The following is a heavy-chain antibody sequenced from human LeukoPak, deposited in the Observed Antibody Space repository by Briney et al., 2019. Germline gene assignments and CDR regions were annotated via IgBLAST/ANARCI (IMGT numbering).Heavy chain of an antibody. CDR1: GYTLTELS. CDR2: FDPEGGET. Sequence: SVKVSCKVSGYTLTELSMHWVRQAPGKGLEWMGGFDPEGGETIYAQKFQGRVTMTRNTSISTAYMELSSLRSEDTAVYYCARGGRSVQGYLDYWGQGTLVTVSS. J-gene: IGHJ4*02. V-gene: IGHV1-24*01. CDR3: ARGGRSVQGYLDY.